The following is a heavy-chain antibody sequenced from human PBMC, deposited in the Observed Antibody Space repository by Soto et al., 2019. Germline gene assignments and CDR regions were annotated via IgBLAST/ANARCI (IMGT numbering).Heavy chain of an antibody. CDR3: ARSTPDHADTAMGYPMYFDY. V-gene: IGHV4-31*03. D-gene: IGHD5-18*01. CDR1: GGSISSGGYY. Sequence: SETLSLTCTVSGGSISSGGYYWSWIRQHPGKGLEWIGYIYYSGSTYYNPSLKSRVTISVDTSKNQFSLKLSSVTAADTAVYYCARSTPDHADTAMGYPMYFDYWGQGTLVTVSS. J-gene: IGHJ4*02. CDR2: IYYSGST.